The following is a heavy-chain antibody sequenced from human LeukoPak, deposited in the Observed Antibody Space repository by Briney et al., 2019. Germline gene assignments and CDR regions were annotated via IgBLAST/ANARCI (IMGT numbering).Heavy chain of an antibody. Sequence: GSVEVSCKASGYTFTGYYMHWVRQAPGQGLKWMGWINPNSGDTHYAQKFQGRFTMTRDTSISTAYMELSSLRPDDTAIYYCATLCTADCYSDFHHWGQGTLVTVSS. V-gene: IGHV1-2*02. D-gene: IGHD2-21*01. CDR1: GYTFTGYY. CDR2: INPNSGDT. J-gene: IGHJ1*01. CDR3: ATLCTADCYSDFHH.